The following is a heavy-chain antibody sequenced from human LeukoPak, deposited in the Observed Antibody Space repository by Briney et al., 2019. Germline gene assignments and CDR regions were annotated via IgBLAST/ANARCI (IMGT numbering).Heavy chain of an antibody. CDR3: AKEVGATDNWFDP. Sequence: PGGSLRLSCAASGFTFSSYSMNWVRQAPGKGLEWVSSISSSSSYIYYADSVKGRFTISRDNAKNSLYLQMNSPRAEDTAVYYCAKEVGATDNWFDPWGQGTLVTVSS. J-gene: IGHJ5*02. V-gene: IGHV3-21*01. CDR1: GFTFSSYS. CDR2: ISSSSSYI. D-gene: IGHD1-26*01.